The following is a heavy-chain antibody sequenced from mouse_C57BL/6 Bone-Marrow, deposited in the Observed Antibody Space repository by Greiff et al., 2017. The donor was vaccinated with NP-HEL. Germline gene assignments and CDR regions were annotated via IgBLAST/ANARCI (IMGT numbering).Heavy chain of an antibody. V-gene: IGHV1-15*01. CDR3: TRVTTVVVDY. Sequence: VQLVESGAELVRPGASVTLSCKASGYTFTDYEMHWVKQTPVHGLEWIGAIDPETGGTAYNQKFKGKAILTADKSSSTAYMELRSLTSEDSAVYYCTRVTTVVVDYWGQGTTLTVSS. D-gene: IGHD1-1*01. J-gene: IGHJ2*01. CDR1: GYTFTDYE. CDR2: IDPETGGT.